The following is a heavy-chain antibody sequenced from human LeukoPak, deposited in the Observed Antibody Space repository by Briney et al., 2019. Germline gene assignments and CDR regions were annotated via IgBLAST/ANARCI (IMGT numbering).Heavy chain of an antibody. V-gene: IGHV4-34*01. CDR2: INHRVIP. Sequence: KPSQTLSLTCAVYGESLTSNYWTWIRHPRGKGLEWIGEINHRVIPNYNPSLKCRLTISGDTSKTLFSLNLTSVAATDTAVYFSARGHPMAGRSVSRYYYYYYMDVWGNGTTVTVSS. CDR1: GESLTSNY. J-gene: IGHJ6*03. CDR3: ARGHPMAGRSVSRYYYYYYMDV. D-gene: IGHD2-2*01.